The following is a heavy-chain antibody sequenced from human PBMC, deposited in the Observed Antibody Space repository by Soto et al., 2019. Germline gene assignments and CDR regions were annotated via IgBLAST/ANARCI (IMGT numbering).Heavy chain of an antibody. CDR3: ARHASTAAAGNVFDY. Sequence: SETLSLTCTVSGGSITGGSISSTTYYWGWMRQPPGKGLEWIASFFIGGNTYYNPSLKSRVTTSVDTSKNQFSLKLSSVTAANTAVYFCARHASTAAAGNVFDYWSQGTLVTVS. V-gene: IGHV4-39*01. D-gene: IGHD6-13*01. J-gene: IGHJ4*02. CDR2: FFIGGNT. CDR1: GGSITGGSISSTTYY.